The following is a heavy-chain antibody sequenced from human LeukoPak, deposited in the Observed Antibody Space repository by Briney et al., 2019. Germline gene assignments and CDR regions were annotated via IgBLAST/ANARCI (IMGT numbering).Heavy chain of an antibody. J-gene: IGHJ6*03. Sequence: GGSLRLSCAASGFTFSSYSMNWVRQAPGKGLEWVANIKKDGSEKYYVDSVKGRFTISRDDAKKSLYLQMNSLRAEDTAVYFCTRFAEVYYYVDVWGTGTTVIVSS. D-gene: IGHD2-21*01. CDR2: IKKDGSEK. V-gene: IGHV3-7*01. CDR1: GFTFSSYS. CDR3: TRFAEVYYYVDV.